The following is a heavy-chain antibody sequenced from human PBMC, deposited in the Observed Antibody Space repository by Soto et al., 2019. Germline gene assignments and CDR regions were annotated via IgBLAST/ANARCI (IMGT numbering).Heavy chain of an antibody. J-gene: IGHJ6*03. CDR1: GYTFTSYY. D-gene: IGHD3-3*01. CDR2: ISAYNGNT. CDR3: ARDPTNFGVAHYYYYYMDV. V-gene: IGHV1-18*04. Sequence: ASVKVSCKASGYTFTSYYMHWVRQAPGQGLEWMGWISAYNGNTNYAQKLQGRVTMTTDTSTSTAYMELRSLRSDDTAVYYCARDPTNFGVAHYYYYYMDVWGKGTTVTVSS.